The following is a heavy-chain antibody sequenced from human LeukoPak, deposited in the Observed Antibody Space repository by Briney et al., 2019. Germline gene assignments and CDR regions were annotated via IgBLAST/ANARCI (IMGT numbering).Heavy chain of an antibody. Sequence: ASVKVSCKASGYTFTSYYMYWVRQAPGQGLEWMGIINPSGGSIRYAQKFQGRVTMTRDTSTSTVYMELSSLRSEDTAVYYCARGRNYYDSSVYYYEGDAFDIWGQGTMVTVSS. V-gene: IGHV1-46*01. CDR2: INPSGGSI. CDR3: ARGRNYYDSSVYYYEGDAFDI. CDR1: GYTFTSYY. D-gene: IGHD3-22*01. J-gene: IGHJ3*02.